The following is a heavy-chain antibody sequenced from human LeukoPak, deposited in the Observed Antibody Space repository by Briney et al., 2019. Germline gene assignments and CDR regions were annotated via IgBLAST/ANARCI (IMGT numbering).Heavy chain of an antibody. D-gene: IGHD1-26*01. CDR1: GDMSGDTFHSFA. CDR2: IIPLVERT. J-gene: IGHJ4*02. CDR3: ARESGSEPFDY. Sequence: ASVKVSCKASGDMSGDTFHSFAVSWVRQAPGQGLEWMGRIIPLVERTDYAQKFQGRVTITADKSTATAYMEVSSLRPEDTAVYFCARESGSEPFDYWGQGTLVTVSS. V-gene: IGHV1-69*04.